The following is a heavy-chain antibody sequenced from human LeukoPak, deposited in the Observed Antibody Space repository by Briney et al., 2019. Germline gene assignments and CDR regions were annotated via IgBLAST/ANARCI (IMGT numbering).Heavy chain of an antibody. D-gene: IGHD3-16*02. CDR2: ISSSGSTI. CDR3: AKGYRYSYYGMDV. V-gene: IGHV3-11*01. J-gene: IGHJ6*02. Sequence: PGGSLRLSCAASGFTFSDYYMSWIRQAPGKGLEWVSHISSSGSTIYYADSVKGRFTISRDNSKNTLFLQVNSLRAEDTAVYYCAKGYRYSYYGMDVWGQGTTVTVSS. CDR1: GFTFSDYY.